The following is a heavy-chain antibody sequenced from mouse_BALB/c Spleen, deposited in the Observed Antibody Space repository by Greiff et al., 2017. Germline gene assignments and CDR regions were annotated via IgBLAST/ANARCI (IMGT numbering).Heavy chain of an antibody. Sequence: VQLKESGGGLVQPGGSMKLSCVASGFTFSSYWMSWVRQSPEKGLEWVAEIRLKSDNYATHYAESVKGKFTISRDDSKSRLYLQMNSLRAEDTGIYYCTRDDAWFAYWGQGTLVTVSA. V-gene: IGHV6-6*02. D-gene: IGHD2-12*01. CDR1: GFTFSSYW. CDR3: TRDDAWFAY. CDR2: IRLKSDNYAT. J-gene: IGHJ3*01.